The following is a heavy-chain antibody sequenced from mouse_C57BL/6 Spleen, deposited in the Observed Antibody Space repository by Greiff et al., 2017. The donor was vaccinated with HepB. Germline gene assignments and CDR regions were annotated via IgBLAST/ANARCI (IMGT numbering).Heavy chain of an antibody. J-gene: IGHJ2*01. CDR3: TRSDYYYGSSDYFDY. V-gene: IGHV1-15*01. Sequence: QVQLKESGAELVRPGASVTLSCKASGYTFTDYEMHWVKQTPVHGLEWIGAIDPETGGTAYNQKFKGKAILTADKSSSTAYMELRSLTSEDSAVYYCTRSDYYYGSSDYFDYWGQGTTLTVSS. CDR1: GYTFTDYE. D-gene: IGHD1-1*01. CDR2: IDPETGGT.